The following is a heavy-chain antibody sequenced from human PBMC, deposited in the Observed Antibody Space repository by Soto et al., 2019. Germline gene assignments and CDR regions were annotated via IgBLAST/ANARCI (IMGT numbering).Heavy chain of an antibody. CDR2: IYYSGST. V-gene: IGHV4-59*01. CDR3: VREGGSSSWYGSDY. CDR1: GGSISSYY. Sequence: QVQLQESGPGLVKPSETLSLTCTVSGGSISSYYWSWIRQPPGKGLEWLGYIYYSGSTNYNPSLKSRVTISVDTSKNQFSLKLSSVTAADTAVYYCVREGGSSSWYGSDYWGQGTLVTVSS. D-gene: IGHD6-13*01. J-gene: IGHJ4*02.